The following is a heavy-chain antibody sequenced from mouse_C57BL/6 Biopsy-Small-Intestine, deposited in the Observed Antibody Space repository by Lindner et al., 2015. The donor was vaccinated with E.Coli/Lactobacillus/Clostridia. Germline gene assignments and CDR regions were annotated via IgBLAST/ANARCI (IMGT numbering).Heavy chain of an antibody. D-gene: IGHD5-5*01. Sequence: KVSCKASGYSFTSYLTHWVRQAPGQGLEYMGVVNPNDGDTGYAQKFQGRVTMTRDTSTSTVFMDLSSLRSDDTAVYFCARERGSTYYFDYWGQGTLVTVSS. CDR3: ARERGSTYYFDY. V-gene: IGHV1-59*01. CDR1: GYSFTSYL. CDR2: VNPNDGDT. J-gene: IGHJ2*01.